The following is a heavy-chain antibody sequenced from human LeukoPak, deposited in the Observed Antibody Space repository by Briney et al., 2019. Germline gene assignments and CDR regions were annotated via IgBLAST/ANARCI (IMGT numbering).Heavy chain of an antibody. D-gene: IGHD3-3*01. Sequence: GGSLRLSCAASGFTFGSYAMSWVRQAPGKGLEWVSAISGSGGSTYYADSVKGRFTISRDNSKNTLYLQMNSLRAEDTAVYYCAKDLRPFGVVTLFDYWGQGTLVTVSS. J-gene: IGHJ4*02. CDR1: GFTFGSYA. CDR3: AKDLRPFGVVTLFDY. CDR2: ISGSGGST. V-gene: IGHV3-23*01.